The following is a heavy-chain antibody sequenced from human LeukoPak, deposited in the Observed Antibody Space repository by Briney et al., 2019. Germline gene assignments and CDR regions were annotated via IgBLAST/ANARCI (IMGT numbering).Heavy chain of an antibody. Sequence: SVKVSCKASGGTFSSYAISWVRQAPGHGLEWMGRIIPIFGTANYGQKFQGRVTITTDESTSTAYMELSSLRSEDTAVYYCARSGSYSPADFDYWGQGTLVTVSS. D-gene: IGHD1-26*01. V-gene: IGHV1-69*05. CDR1: GGTFSSYA. CDR3: ARSGSYSPADFDY. CDR2: IIPIFGTA. J-gene: IGHJ4*02.